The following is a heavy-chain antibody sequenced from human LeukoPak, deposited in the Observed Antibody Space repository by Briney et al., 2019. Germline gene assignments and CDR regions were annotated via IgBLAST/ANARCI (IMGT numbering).Heavy chain of an antibody. CDR1: GFTFGSHW. CDR3: AKDRRRQLWLDY. D-gene: IGHD5-18*01. J-gene: IGHJ4*02. V-gene: IGHV3-7*01. Sequence: PGGSLRLSCAASGFTFGSHWMTWVRQAPGKGLGWVASIKQGGIEKYYVDSVKGRFTVSRDNSKNTLYLQMNSLRAEDTAVYYCAKDRRRQLWLDYWGQGTLVTVSS. CDR2: IKQGGIEK.